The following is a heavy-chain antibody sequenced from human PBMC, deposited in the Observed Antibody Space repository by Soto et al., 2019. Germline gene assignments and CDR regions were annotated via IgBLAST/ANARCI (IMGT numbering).Heavy chain of an antibody. CDR3: AKDAHAGYYFDY. CDR2: ISYDGSNK. V-gene: IGHV3-30*18. CDR1: GFTFSSYG. D-gene: IGHD6-13*01. J-gene: IGHJ4*02. Sequence: QVQLVESGGGVVQPGRSLRLSCAASGFTFSSYGMHWVRQAPGKGREWVAVISYDGSNKYYADSVKGRFTISRDNSKTTLYLQMNSVRAEDTAVYYCAKDAHAGYYFDYWGQGTLVTVSS.